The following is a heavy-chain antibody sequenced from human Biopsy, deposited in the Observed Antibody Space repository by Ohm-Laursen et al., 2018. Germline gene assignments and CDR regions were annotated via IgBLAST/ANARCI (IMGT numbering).Heavy chain of an antibody. CDR3: ARTPGKAVAGRFLDL. J-gene: IGHJ2*01. Sequence: SETLSLTCCVSGGSTNDYFWSWIRQPAGETLEWIGRIYSSGGSSYNPSLKSRISMSMDTSNNQFPLTLTSVTAADTAVYYCARTPGKAVAGRFLDLWGRGTLVTVSS. CDR1: GGSTNDYF. CDR2: IYSSGGS. D-gene: IGHD6-19*01. V-gene: IGHV4-4*07.